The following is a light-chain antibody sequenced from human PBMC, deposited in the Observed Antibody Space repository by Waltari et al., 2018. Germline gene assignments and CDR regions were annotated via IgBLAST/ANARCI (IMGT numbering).Light chain of an antibody. J-gene: IGKJ4*01. CDR3: QQYDTYPLT. Sequence: DIQMSQSPSTLSASIGDRVTITCPASQNIKTWVAWYQENPGKAPKFLVYKASSLNNRVPSRFTGSGSGTDFTLTITSLQPDDVATYFCQQYDTYPLTFGGGTKVEIK. CDR2: KAS. V-gene: IGKV1-5*03. CDR1: QNIKTW.